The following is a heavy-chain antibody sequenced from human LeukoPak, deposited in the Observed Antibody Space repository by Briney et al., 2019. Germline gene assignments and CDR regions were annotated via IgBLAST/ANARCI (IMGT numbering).Heavy chain of an antibody. Sequence: ASVKVSCKASGYTFTGYYMHWVRQAPGQGLEWMGWINPNSGGTNYAQKFQGRATMTRDTSITTAYMELSRLRSDDTAVYYCARVLGSRRGAFDIWGQGTMVTVSS. J-gene: IGHJ3*02. D-gene: IGHD7-27*01. CDR2: INPNSGGT. CDR1: GYTFTGYY. CDR3: ARVLGSRRGAFDI. V-gene: IGHV1-2*02.